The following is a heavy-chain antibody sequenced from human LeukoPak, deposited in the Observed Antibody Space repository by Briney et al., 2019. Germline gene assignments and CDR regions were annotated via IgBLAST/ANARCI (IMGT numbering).Heavy chain of an antibody. CDR3: ARGGEGYNYAT. D-gene: IGHD5-24*01. CDR1: RGSISSGNYY. CDR2: ISYSGST. Sequence: PSETLSLTCTVSRGSISSGNYYWNWLRQPPGEGLEWIGYISYSGSTHYNAALKSRVTISVDTSKNQFSLKLTSVTAADTAVYYCARGGEGYNYATWGQGTLVTVSS. J-gene: IGHJ5*02. V-gene: IGHV4-30-4*01.